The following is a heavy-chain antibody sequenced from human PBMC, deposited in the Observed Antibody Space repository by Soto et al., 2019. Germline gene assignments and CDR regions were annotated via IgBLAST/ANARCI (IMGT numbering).Heavy chain of an antibody. CDR2: ITGGGGRT. CDR3: AKDRYGDYGGVDY. D-gene: IGHD4-17*01. J-gene: IGHJ4*02. Sequence: EVQLLESGGGLVQPGGSLRLSCAASGFTFSTYAMIWVRQAPGKGLEWVSVITGGGGRTYYADSVKGRFTISRDNSKNTLYLQMNSLRADDTAVYYCAKDRYGDYGGVDYWGQGTLVTVSS. CDR1: GFTFSTYA. V-gene: IGHV3-23*01.